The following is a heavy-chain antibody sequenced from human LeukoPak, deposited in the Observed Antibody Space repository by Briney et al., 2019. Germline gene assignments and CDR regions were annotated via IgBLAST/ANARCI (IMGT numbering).Heavy chain of an antibody. J-gene: IGHJ6*03. V-gene: IGHV3-21*01. D-gene: IGHD3-10*01. CDR2: ISSSSGYI. CDR3: ARGSSGGNYYYYMDV. CDR1: GFTFSTYS. Sequence: PGGSLRLSCAASGFTFSTYSMNRVRQAPGKGLEWVSSISSSSGYIYYADSVKGRFTISRDNAKNSLYLQMNSLRAEDTAVYYCARGSSGGNYYYYMDVWGKGTTVTVSS.